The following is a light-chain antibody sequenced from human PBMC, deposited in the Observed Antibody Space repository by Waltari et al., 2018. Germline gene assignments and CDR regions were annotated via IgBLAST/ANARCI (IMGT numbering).Light chain of an antibody. CDR3: QQSFTTRVT. J-gene: IGKJ4*01. CDR2: GAA. V-gene: IGKV1-39*01. CDR1: QNINNY. Sequence: DIQMTQSPSSLSASVGDIITITCRASQNINNYLNWYQQKPGKAPKLLINGAASLQSGVPSRFSGSGSGTDFTLTISSLQPEDFATYYCQQSFTTRVTFGGGTKVEI.